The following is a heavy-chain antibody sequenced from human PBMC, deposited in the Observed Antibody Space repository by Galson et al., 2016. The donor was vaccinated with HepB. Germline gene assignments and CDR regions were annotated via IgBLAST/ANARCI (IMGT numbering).Heavy chain of an antibody. Sequence: SLRLSCAASGFTFSSYTMNWVRQAPGKGLEWVAAIAASSGSRYYADSVKGRFTISRDNSKNTLNLQMHSLRGEDTAVYYCAKNHGSGWYVDYWGQGTLVTVSS. CDR2: IAASSGSR. V-gene: IGHV3-23*01. D-gene: IGHD6-19*01. J-gene: IGHJ4*02. CDR3: AKNHGSGWYVDY. CDR1: GFTFSSYT.